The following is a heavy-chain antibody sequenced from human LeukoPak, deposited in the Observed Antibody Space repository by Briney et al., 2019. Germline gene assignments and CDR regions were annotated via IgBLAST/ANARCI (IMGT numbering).Heavy chain of an antibody. D-gene: IGHD6-19*01. V-gene: IGHV4-59*01. Sequence: SETLSLTCSVSGGSISIYYWTWIRQIPGKGLEWIGYIYYSGNTNYNPSLKSRVTISVDTSKNQFSLKLSSVTAADTAVYYCARAAGSGWYRWLIDYWGQGTLVTVSS. CDR2: IYYSGNT. CDR3: ARAAGSGWYRWLIDY. J-gene: IGHJ4*02. CDR1: GGSISIYY.